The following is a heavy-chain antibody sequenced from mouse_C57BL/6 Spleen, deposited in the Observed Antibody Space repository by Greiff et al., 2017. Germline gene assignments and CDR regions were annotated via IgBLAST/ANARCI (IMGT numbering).Heavy chain of an antibody. J-gene: IGHJ3*01. D-gene: IGHD2-1*01. Sequence: EVKVVESGGGLVQPGGSLSLSCAASGFTFTDYYMSWVRQPPGKALEWLGFIRNKANGYTTEYSASVKGRFTISRDNSQSILYLQMNALRAEDSATYYCARYPYGNYGAWFAYWGQGTLVTVSA. CDR2: IRNKANGYTT. CDR3: ARYPYGNYGAWFAY. CDR1: GFTFTDYY. V-gene: IGHV7-3*01.